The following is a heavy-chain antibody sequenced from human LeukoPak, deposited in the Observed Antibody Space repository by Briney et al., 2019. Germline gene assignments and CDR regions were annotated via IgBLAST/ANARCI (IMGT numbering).Heavy chain of an antibody. J-gene: IGHJ5*02. Sequence: GGSLILSCAASGFTFSSYSMNWVRQAPGKGLEWVSYISSSSSTIYYEDSVKRRFTISRDNAKNSLYLQMNSLRAEDTAVYYCARQQEVRGPYGWFDPWGQGTLDTVSS. CDR3: ARQQEVRGPYGWFDP. D-gene: IGHD3-10*01. CDR1: GFTFSSYS. CDR2: ISSSSSTI. V-gene: IGHV3-48*01.